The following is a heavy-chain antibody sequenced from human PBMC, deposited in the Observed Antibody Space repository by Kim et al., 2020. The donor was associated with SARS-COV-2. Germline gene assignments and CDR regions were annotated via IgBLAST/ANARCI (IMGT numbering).Heavy chain of an antibody. CDR3: ANFES. Sequence: DGNDKYYADCVKGRFIISRDNSKNMLYLQMNSLRVEDTAVYYCANFESWGQGTLVTVSS. CDR2: DGNDK. V-gene: IGHV3-33*06. J-gene: IGHJ4*02.